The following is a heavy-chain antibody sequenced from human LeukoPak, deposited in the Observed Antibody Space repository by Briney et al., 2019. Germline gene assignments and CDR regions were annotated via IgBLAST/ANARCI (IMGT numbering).Heavy chain of an antibody. D-gene: IGHD2-15*01. Sequence: PSETLSLTCTVSGGSISSSSYYWGWICQPPGKGLEWIGSIYYSGSTYYNPSLKSRVTISVDTSKNQFSLKLSSVTAADTAVYYCARHDASYCSGGSCLVRYFDYWGQGTLVTVSS. CDR3: ARHDASYCSGGSCLVRYFDY. CDR2: IYYSGST. CDR1: GGSISSSSYY. V-gene: IGHV4-39*01. J-gene: IGHJ4*02.